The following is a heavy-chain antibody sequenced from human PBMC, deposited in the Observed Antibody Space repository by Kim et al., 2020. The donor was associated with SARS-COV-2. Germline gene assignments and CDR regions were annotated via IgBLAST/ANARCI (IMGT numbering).Heavy chain of an antibody. V-gene: IGHV3-30*18. CDR2: ISYDGSNK. CDR3: AKEFSGYYRDGFDI. CDR1: GFTFSSYG. J-gene: IGHJ3*02. D-gene: IGHD3-22*01. Sequence: GGSLRLSCAASGFTFSSYGMHWVRQAPGKGLEWVAVISYDGSNKYYADSVKGRFTISRDNSKNTLYLQMNSLRAEDTAVYYCAKEFSGYYRDGFDIWGQGTMVTVSS.